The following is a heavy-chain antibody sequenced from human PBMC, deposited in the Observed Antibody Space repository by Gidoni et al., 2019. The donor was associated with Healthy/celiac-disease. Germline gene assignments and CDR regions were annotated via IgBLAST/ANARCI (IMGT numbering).Heavy chain of an antibody. CDR1: GDSVPSHSAA. V-gene: IGHV6-1*01. J-gene: IGHJ4*02. D-gene: IGHD6-6*01. Sequence: QVQLQQSGPGLVKPSQTLSLTCAISGDSVPSHSAAWNWIRQSPSRGLEWLGRTYYRSKWYNDYAVSVKSRITINPDTSKNQFSLQLNSVTPEDTAVYYCARDLSPLHEYSRRGFDYWGQGTLVTVSS. CDR2: TYYRSKWYN. CDR3: ARDLSPLHEYSRRGFDY.